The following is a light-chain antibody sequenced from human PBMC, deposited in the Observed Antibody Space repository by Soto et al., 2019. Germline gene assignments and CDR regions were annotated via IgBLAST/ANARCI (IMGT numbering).Light chain of an antibody. CDR2: EFS. CDR1: SSDVGNYNY. CDR3: SSYTTSRTWV. J-gene: IGLJ3*02. Sequence: QSVLTQPASVSGSPGQSITISCTGTSSDVGNYNYVSWYQHHPGKAPKLMIYEFSYRPSGVSVRFSGSKSGNTASLTISGLQAEDEANYYCSSYTTSRTWVFGGGTKVTVL. V-gene: IGLV2-14*01.